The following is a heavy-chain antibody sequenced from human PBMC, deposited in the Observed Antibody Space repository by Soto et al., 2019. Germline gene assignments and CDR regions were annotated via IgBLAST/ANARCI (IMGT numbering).Heavy chain of an antibody. Sequence: GGSLRLSCAASGFTFSDYYMSWIRQAPGKGLEWVSYISSSGSTIYYADSVKGRFTISRDNSKNTLYLQMNSLRAEDTAVYYCARDSRVYYYGSGRPGYWGQGTLVTVSS. V-gene: IGHV3-11*04. D-gene: IGHD3-10*01. J-gene: IGHJ4*02. CDR2: ISSSGSTI. CDR3: ARDSRVYYYGSGRPGY. CDR1: GFTFSDYY.